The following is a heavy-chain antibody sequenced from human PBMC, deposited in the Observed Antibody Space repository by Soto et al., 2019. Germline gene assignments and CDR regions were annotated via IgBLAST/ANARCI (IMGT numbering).Heavy chain of an antibody. V-gene: IGHV5-10-1*01. J-gene: IGHJ4*02. CDR3: ARERGSRDGYRYPPLDY. Sequence: PGASLKISCKGSGYRFTSYWISWVRQMPGKGLEWMGRIDTTDSDTDNSPSFQGHVTISADKSISTAYLQWSSLRASDTAIYYCARERGSRDGYRYPPLDYRGQGTLVTHSS. CDR2: IDTTDSDT. CDR1: GYRFTSYW. D-gene: IGHD5-12*01.